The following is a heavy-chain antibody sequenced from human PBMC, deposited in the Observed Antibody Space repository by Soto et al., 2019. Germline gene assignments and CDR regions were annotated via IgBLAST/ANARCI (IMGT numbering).Heavy chain of an antibody. CDR1: GGSFSGYY. V-gene: IGHV4-34*01. J-gene: IGHJ6*02. Sequence: PSETLSLTCAVSGGSFSGYYLSWIRQRPGKGLEWIGEINHSGSTNYNPSLKSRVTISVDTSKNQFSLKLSSVTAADTAVYYCARELQQLVYYYCGMDVWGQGTTVTVSS. D-gene: IGHD6-13*01. CDR3: ARELQQLVYYYCGMDV. CDR2: INHSGST.